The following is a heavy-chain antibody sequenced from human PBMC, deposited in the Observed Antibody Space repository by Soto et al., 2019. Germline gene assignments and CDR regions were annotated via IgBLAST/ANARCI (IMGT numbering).Heavy chain of an antibody. CDR2: ISGSGGST. J-gene: IGHJ5*02. CDR3: AKADLKPPLYSSSWRYWLDP. V-gene: IGHV3-23*01. Sequence: PGGSLRLSCAASGFTFSSYAMSWVRQAPGKGLEWVSAISGSGGSTYYADSVKGRFTISRDNSKNTLYLQMNSLRAEDTAVYYCAKADLKPPLYSSSWRYWLDPWGQGTLVTVSS. CDR1: GFTFSSYA. D-gene: IGHD6-13*01.